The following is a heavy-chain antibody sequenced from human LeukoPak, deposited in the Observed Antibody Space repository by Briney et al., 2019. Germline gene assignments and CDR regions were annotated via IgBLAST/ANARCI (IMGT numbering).Heavy chain of an antibody. Sequence: GGSLRLSCAASGFTFSSYGMHWVRQAPGKGLEWVAVIPYDGSNKYYADSVKGRFAISRDNSKNTLYLQMNSLRAEDTAVYYCAKDSAIFGVVYGGTFDYWGQGTLVTVSS. V-gene: IGHV3-30*18. CDR1: GFTFSSYG. CDR3: AKDSAIFGVVYGGTFDY. J-gene: IGHJ4*02. CDR2: IPYDGSNK. D-gene: IGHD3-3*01.